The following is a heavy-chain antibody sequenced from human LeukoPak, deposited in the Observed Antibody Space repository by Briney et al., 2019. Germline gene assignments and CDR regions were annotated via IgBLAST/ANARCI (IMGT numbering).Heavy chain of an antibody. V-gene: IGHV3-74*01. CDR3: ARGGTDYDFDI. CDR1: GFTFSSYF. CDR2: INDDGGST. D-gene: IGHD1-26*01. J-gene: IGHJ3*02. Sequence: GGSLRLSCAASGFTFSSYFMHWVRPAPGKGLVWVSRINDDGGSTTYADSLKGRFTLSRDNAKNTLYMQMNSLRTEDTAVDYCARGGTDYDFDIWGQGTMVTVSS.